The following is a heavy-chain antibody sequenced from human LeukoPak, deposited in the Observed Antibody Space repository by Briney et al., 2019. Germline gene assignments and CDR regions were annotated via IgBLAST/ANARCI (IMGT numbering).Heavy chain of an antibody. CDR3: ARGGSIAARSNFDY. CDR1: GYTFTGYY. CDR2: INPDSGGT. Sequence: GASVKVSCKASGYTFTGYYMHWVRQAPGQGLEWMGWINPDSGGTIYAQNFQGRVTMTRDTSISTAYMELSSLRSDDTAVYYCARGGSIAARSNFDYWGQGTLVTVSS. V-gene: IGHV1-2*02. J-gene: IGHJ4*02. D-gene: IGHD6-6*01.